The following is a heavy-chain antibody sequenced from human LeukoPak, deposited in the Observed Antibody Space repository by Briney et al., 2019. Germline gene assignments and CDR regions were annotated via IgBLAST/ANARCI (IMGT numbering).Heavy chain of an antibody. Sequence: ASVTVSCKASGYIFTTYDIGWVRQATGQGLEWMGWLNPNSGNAGYAQKFQGRVTISRNTSISTAYMELSSLRSDDTAIYYCARRKFLGWFDPWGQGTLVTVSS. CDR3: ARRKFLGWFDP. J-gene: IGHJ5*02. D-gene: IGHD7-27*01. V-gene: IGHV1-8*03. CDR1: GYIFTTYD. CDR2: LNPNSGNA.